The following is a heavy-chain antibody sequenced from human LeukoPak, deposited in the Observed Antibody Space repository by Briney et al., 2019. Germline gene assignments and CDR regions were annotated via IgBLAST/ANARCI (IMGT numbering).Heavy chain of an antibody. V-gene: IGHV1-2*02. Sequence: AASVRVSCKASGYTFTDYYIHWVRQAPGQGPEWMGWIHPNSGATGYAQTFQGRVTMTRDTSINTAYMELSGLISGDTAVYYCARDPPLWIGWYFDLWGRGTLVTVSA. J-gene: IGHJ2*01. CDR2: IHPNSGAT. CDR1: GYTFTDYY. D-gene: IGHD3-3*01. CDR3: ARDPPLWIGWYFDL.